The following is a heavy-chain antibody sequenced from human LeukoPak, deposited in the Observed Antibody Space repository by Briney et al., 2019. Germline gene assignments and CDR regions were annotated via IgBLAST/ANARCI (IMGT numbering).Heavy chain of an antibody. CDR1: GFTFSSYS. CDR2: ISSSSSNI. CDR3: AKDHANTPVVTN. D-gene: IGHD2-21*02. V-gene: IGHV3-21*04. J-gene: IGHJ4*02. Sequence: GGSLRLSCAASGFTFSSYSMNWVRQAPGKGLEWVSSISSSSSNIYYADSVTGRFTVSRDNSKNTVDLQMNNLRVDDTAIYYCAKDHANTPVVTNWGQGILVSVSS.